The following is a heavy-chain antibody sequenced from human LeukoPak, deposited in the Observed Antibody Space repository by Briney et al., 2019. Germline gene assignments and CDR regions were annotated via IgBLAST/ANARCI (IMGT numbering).Heavy chain of an antibody. CDR1: GFTFSSYA. J-gene: IGHJ4*02. D-gene: IGHD6-19*01. V-gene: IGHV3-23*01. CDR3: AKDPEYSSGWYRNYFDY. CDR2: ISGSGGST. Sequence: GGSLRLSCAASGFTFSSYAMSWVRQAPGKGLEWVSTISGSGGSTHYADSVKGRFTISRDNSKNTLFLQMNSLRAEDTAVYYCAKDPEYSSGWYRNYFDYWGQGSLVTVSS.